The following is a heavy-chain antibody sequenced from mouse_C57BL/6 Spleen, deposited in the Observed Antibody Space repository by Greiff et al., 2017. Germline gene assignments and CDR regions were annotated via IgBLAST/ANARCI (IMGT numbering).Heavy chain of an antibody. Sequence: EVQLQESGPELVKPGASVKISCKASGYSFTDYNMNWVKQSNGKSLEWIGVINPNYGTTSYNQKFKGKATLTVDQSSSTAYTQLNSLTSEDSAVYYCASPPDYYGSSYGYFDVWGTGTTVTVSS. J-gene: IGHJ1*03. CDR2: INPNYGTT. D-gene: IGHD1-1*01. V-gene: IGHV1-39*01. CDR1: GYSFTDYN. CDR3: ASPPDYYGSSYGYFDV.